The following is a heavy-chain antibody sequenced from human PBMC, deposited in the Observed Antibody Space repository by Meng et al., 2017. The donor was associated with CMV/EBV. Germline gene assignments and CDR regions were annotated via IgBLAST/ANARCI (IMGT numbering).Heavy chain of an antibody. CDR1: GFTFSSYS. D-gene: IGHD1-26*01. J-gene: IGHJ3*02. CDR2: ISSSSYI. CDR3: ARRMGKGEWELLGPTLEDAFDI. Sequence: GGPLRLSCAASGFTFSSYSMNWVRQAPGKGLEWVSSISSSSYIYYADAVKGRFTISRDNAKNSLYLQMNSLRAEDTAVYYCARRMGKGEWELLGPTLEDAFDIWGQGTMVTVSS. V-gene: IGHV3-21*01.